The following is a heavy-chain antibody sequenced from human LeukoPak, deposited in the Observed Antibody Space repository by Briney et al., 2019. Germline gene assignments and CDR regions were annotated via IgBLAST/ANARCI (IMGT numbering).Heavy chain of an antibody. V-gene: IGHV7-4-1*02. CDR2: VNTNTGNP. Sequence: ASVKVSCKPSGYTFTDYAINWVRQAPGQGLEYMGWVNTNTGNPTYAQGFTGRFVFSSDSSVSTAYLQITSLKADDSAIYFCASCNDSSGYFAYWGQGTLVTISS. D-gene: IGHD3-22*01. J-gene: IGHJ4*02. CDR1: GYTFTDYA. CDR3: ASCNDSSGYFAY.